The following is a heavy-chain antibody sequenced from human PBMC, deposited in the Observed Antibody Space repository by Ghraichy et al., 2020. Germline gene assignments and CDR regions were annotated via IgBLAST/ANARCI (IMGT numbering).Heavy chain of an antibody. CDR3: ARGSQDSGSYWTYFDY. V-gene: IGHV4-4*07. CDR1: GGSISSYY. J-gene: IGHJ4*02. D-gene: IGHD1-26*01. Sequence: SETLSLTCTVSGGSISSYYWSWIRQPAGKGLEWIGRIYTSGSTNYNPSLKSRVTMSVDTSKNQFSLKLSSVTAADTAVYYCARGSQDSGSYWTYFDYWGQGTLVTVSS. CDR2: IYTSGST.